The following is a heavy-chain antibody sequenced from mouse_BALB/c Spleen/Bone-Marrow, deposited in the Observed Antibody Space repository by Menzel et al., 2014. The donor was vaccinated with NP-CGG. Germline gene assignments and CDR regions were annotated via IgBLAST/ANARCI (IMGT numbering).Heavy chain of an antibody. CDR2: ISGDGRYT. J-gene: IGHJ3*01. Sequence: EVKLQESGGGLVKSGGSLKLSCAASGFSFSNYGMSWLRQTPEKRLEWVATISGDGRYTFYSESVKGRFTISRDNAKNNLYLQLSSLRSEDTALYYCARHAYYDQTEVSFVCWGQGTLVTVSA. CDR1: GFSFSNYG. CDR3: ARHAYYDQTEVSFVC. D-gene: IGHD2-4*01. V-gene: IGHV5-9-2*01.